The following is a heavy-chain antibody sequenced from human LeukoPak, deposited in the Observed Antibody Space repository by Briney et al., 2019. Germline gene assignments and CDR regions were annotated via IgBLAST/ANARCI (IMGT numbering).Heavy chain of an antibody. CDR2: MMPMLGIA. J-gene: IGHJ4*02. D-gene: IGHD3-9*01. CDR3: ARGYYDISTGEGGSFDH. CDR1: GGTFSSYA. Sequence: SVKVSCKASGGTFSSYAISWVRQAPGQGLEWMGRMMPMLGIANHAQRFQGRVTFMADTSTSTVYMELSSLTSEDTAVYYCARGYYDISTGEGGSFDHWGQGTLVTVSS. V-gene: IGHV1-69*04.